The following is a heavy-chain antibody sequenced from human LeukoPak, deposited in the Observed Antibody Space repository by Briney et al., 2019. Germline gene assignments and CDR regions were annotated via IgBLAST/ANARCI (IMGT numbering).Heavy chain of an antibody. D-gene: IGHD3/OR15-3a*01. Sequence: SETLSLTCTVSGGSVSSSHYWGWIRQPPGKGLEWIGSIYHGGSTYYNASLRSRVTTSVDTSKNQFSLKLSSVTAADTAVYYCARDRSFGTGYYPYWGQGTLVTVSS. CDR3: ARDRSFGTGYYPY. V-gene: IGHV4-39*07. CDR2: IYHGGST. J-gene: IGHJ4*02. CDR1: GGSVSSSHY.